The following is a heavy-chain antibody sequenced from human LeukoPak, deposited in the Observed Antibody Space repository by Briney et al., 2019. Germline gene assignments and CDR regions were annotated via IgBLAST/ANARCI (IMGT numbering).Heavy chain of an antibody. V-gene: IGHV3-53*01. CDR2: IYSGGST. CDR3: AREVGATRGLDP. J-gene: IGHJ5*02. Sequence: GGSLRLSCAASGFTVSSNYMSWVRQAPGKGLGWVSIIYSGGSTYYADYVKGRFTIPRDTSKNTLYLQMNSLRAEDTAVYYCAREVGATRGLDPWGQGTLVTVSS. D-gene: IGHD1-26*01. CDR1: GFTVSSNY.